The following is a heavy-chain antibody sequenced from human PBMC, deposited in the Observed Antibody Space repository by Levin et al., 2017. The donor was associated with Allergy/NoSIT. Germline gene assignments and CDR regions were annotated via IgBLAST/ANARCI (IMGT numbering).Heavy chain of an antibody. CDR2: ISGSGGST. V-gene: IGHV3-23*01. CDR3: AKAVVVVVAATFHYFDY. Sequence: GESLKISCAASGFTFSSYAMSWVRQAPGKGLEWVSAISGSGGSTYYADSVKGRFTISRDNSKNTLYLQMNSLRAEDTAVYYCAKAVVVVVAATFHYFDYWGQGTLVTVSS. J-gene: IGHJ4*02. D-gene: IGHD2-15*01. CDR1: GFTFSSYA.